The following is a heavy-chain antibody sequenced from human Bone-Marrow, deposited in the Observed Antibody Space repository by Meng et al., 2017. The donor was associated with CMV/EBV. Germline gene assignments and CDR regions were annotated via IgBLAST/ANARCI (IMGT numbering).Heavy chain of an antibody. CDR3: ARITMVRGVIITRFDP. J-gene: IGHJ5*02. CDR1: GGSISSYY. Sequence: GSLRLSCTVSGGSISSYYWSWIRQPPGKGLEWIGYIYYSGSTNYNPSLKSRVTISVDTSKNQFSLKLSSVTASDTAVYYCARITMVRGVIITRFDPWGQGTLVTVYS. CDR2: IYYSGST. D-gene: IGHD3-10*01. V-gene: IGHV4-59*01.